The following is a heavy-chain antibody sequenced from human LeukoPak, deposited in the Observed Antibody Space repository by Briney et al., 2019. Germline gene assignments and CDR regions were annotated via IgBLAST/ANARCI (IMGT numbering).Heavy chain of an antibody. CDR2: ISSSSSYI. CDR1: GFTFSSYS. CDR3: ARDFLSGSYCDY. Sequence: RGSLRLSCAASGFTFSSYSMNWVRQAPGKGLEWVSSISSSSSYIYYADSVKGRFTISRDNAKNSLYLQMNSLRAEDTAVYYCARDFLSGSYCDYWGQGTLVTVSS. V-gene: IGHV3-21*01. D-gene: IGHD1-26*01. J-gene: IGHJ4*02.